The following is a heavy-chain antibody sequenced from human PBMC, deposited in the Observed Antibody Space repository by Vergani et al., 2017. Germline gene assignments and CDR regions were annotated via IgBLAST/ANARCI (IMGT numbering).Heavy chain of an antibody. Sequence: QVQLVQSGAEVKKPGASVKVSCKASGYTFTSYAMHWVRQAPGQRLEWMGWINAGNGNTKYSQKFQGRVTITRDTSASTAYMELSSLRSDDTAVYYCARELGNWSFDYWGQGTLVRLL. CDR3: ARELGNWSFDY. D-gene: IGHD1-1*01. CDR1: GYTFTSYA. V-gene: IGHV1-3*01. J-gene: IGHJ4*02. CDR2: INAGNGNT.